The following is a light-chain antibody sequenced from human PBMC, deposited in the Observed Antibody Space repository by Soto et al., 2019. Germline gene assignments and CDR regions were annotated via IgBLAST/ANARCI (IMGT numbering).Light chain of an antibody. Sequence: QSVLTQPPSASGSPGQSVTSSCTGSSSDVGGYNYVSWYQQRPGKVPKVIIYEVTKRPAGVPDRFSGSKSGNTASLTVSGLQAEDEAEYFCSSYANNNNMLVFGTGTKVTVL. CDR3: SSYANNNNMLV. CDR1: SSDVGGYNY. CDR2: EVT. J-gene: IGLJ1*01. V-gene: IGLV2-8*01.